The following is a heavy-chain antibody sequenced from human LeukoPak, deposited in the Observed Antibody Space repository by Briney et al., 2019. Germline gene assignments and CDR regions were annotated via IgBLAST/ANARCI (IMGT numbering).Heavy chain of an antibody. Sequence: ASVKVSCKASGFTFTSSAVQWVRQARGQRLEWIGWILVGSGNTNYAQKFQERVTITRDMSTSTAYMELSSLRSEDTAVYYCAAEPLGPLKGITIFGVPWGQGTLVTVSS. CDR3: AAEPLGPLKGITIFGVP. CDR2: ILVGSGNT. V-gene: IGHV1-58*01. J-gene: IGHJ4*02. CDR1: GFTFTSSA. D-gene: IGHD3-3*01.